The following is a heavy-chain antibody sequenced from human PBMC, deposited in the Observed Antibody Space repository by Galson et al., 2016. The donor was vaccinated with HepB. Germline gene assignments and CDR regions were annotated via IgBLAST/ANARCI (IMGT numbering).Heavy chain of an antibody. D-gene: IGHD3-3*01. CDR3: ARLKWLRFFERLKSMGQYYGLDV. CDR1: GGSITSDSDY. J-gene: IGHJ6*02. CDR2: IYYSGST. Sequence: SETLSLTCSVSGGSITSDSDYWAWIRQPPGKGLEWVGSIYYSGSTYLNPSLKSRVTISVETSRNHFSLKVRSVTAADTAVYYCARLKWLRFFERLKSMGQYYGLDVWGQGTTVSVSS. V-gene: IGHV4-39*02.